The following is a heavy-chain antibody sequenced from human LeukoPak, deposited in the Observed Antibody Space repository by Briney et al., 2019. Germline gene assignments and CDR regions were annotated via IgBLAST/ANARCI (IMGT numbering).Heavy chain of an antibody. D-gene: IGHD4-17*01. Sequence: GGSLRLSCAASGFTFSDYYMSWIRQAPGKGLEWVSYISSRGSVIYYADSVKGRFTISRDNGKNSLSLQMNSLRAEDTAVYYCARLFTVTSYWYFDLWGRGTLVTVSS. CDR2: ISSRGSVI. J-gene: IGHJ2*01. CDR3: ARLFTVTSYWYFDL. CDR1: GFTFSDYY. V-gene: IGHV3-11*01.